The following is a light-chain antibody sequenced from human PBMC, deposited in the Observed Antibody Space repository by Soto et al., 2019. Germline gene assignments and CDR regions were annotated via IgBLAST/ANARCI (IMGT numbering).Light chain of an antibody. CDR2: EVN. J-gene: IGLJ2*01. Sequence: QSVLTQPASVSGSPGQSITISCTGTSSDVGGYNYVSWYQQHPGKAPKLMIYEVNYRPTGVSDRFSGSKSGNTASLTISGLQAEDEADYLCSSYTSTSTPVVFGGGTKLTVL. V-gene: IGLV2-14*01. CDR1: SSDVGGYNY. CDR3: SSYTSTSTPVV.